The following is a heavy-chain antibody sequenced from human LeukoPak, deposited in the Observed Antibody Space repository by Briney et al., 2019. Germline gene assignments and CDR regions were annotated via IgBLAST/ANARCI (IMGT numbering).Heavy chain of an antibody. D-gene: IGHD3-22*01. Sequence: GGSLRLSCAASGFTVSNYYMNWVRQAPGKGLEWVSVIYSGGTTYYADSVKGRFTISRDNSKNTLFLQMNSLRAEDTAVYYCARDPTYYYDSSTYPWGQGTLVTVSS. J-gene: IGHJ5*02. V-gene: IGHV3-53*01. CDR3: ARDPTYYYDSSTYP. CDR2: IYSGGTT. CDR1: GFTVSNYY.